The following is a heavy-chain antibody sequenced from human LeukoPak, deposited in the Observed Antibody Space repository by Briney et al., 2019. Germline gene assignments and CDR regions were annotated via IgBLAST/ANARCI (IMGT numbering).Heavy chain of an antibody. CDR3: ARDGDYDFWSGYYKDGYYFDY. V-gene: IGHV1-69*04. CDR2: IIPILGIA. J-gene: IGHJ4*02. Sequence: SVKVSCKASGGTFSSHTISWVRQAPGQGLEWMGRIIPILGIANYAQKFQGRVTITADKSTSTAYMELSSLRSEDTAVYYCARDGDYDFWSGYYKDGYYFDYWGQGTLVTVSS. D-gene: IGHD3-3*01. CDR1: GGTFSSHT.